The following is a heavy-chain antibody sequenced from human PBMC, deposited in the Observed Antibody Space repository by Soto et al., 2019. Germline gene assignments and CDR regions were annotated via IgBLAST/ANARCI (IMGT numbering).Heavy chain of an antibody. V-gene: IGHV1-46*01. CDR1: GYTFTSYY. J-gene: IGHJ4*02. Sequence: ASVKVSCKASGYTFTSYYMHWVRQAPGQGLEWMGIINPSGGSTSYAQKFQGRVTMTRDTSTSTVYMELSSLRSEDTAVYYCARDPRWGYCSGGSCYAFDYWGQGTLVTVSS. CDR2: INPSGGST. D-gene: IGHD2-15*01. CDR3: ARDPRWGYCSGGSCYAFDY.